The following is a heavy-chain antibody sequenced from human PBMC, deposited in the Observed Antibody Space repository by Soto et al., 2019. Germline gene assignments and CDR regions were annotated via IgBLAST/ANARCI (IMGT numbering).Heavy chain of an antibody. Sequence: LRLSCAASGFTFSNYGMHWVRQAPGKGLEWVAVISYDGSNKYYADSVKGRFTISRDNSKNTLYLQMNSLRAEDTAVYYCAKILQLGDYAFYYYGMDVWGQGTTVTVSS. V-gene: IGHV3-30*18. CDR2: ISYDGSNK. CDR1: GFTFSNYG. J-gene: IGHJ6*02. CDR3: AKILQLGDYAFYYYGMDV. D-gene: IGHD4-17*01.